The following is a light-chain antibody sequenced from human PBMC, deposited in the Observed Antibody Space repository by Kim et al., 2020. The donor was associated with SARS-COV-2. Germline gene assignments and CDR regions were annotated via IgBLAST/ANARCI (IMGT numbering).Light chain of an antibody. Sequence: SSELTQDPSVSVPLGQTVTITCQGDSLEKNFASWYQQKPGQAPVLVLYGRGYRPSGIPDRFSGSNSGDTASLTITGAQAEDEAVYYCSSRDGTNKNRNWVFGGGDKLSVL. CDR1: SLEKNF. J-gene: IGLJ3*02. V-gene: IGLV3-19*01. CDR3: SSRDGTNKNRNWV. CDR2: GRG.